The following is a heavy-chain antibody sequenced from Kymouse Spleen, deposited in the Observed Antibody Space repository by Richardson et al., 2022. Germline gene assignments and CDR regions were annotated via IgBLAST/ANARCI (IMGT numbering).Heavy chain of an antibody. CDR2: IKQDGSEK. CDR3: ARDRRITMVRGVMGDY. CDR1: GFTFSSYW. V-gene: IGHV3-7*01. D-gene: IGHD3-10*01. J-gene: IGHJ4*02. Sequence: EVQLVESGGGLVQPGGSLRLSCAASGFTFSSYWMSWVRQAPGKGLEWVANIKQDGSEKYYVDSVKGRFTISRDNAKNSLYLQMNSLRAEDTAVYYCARDRRITMVRGVMGDYWGQGTLVTVSS.